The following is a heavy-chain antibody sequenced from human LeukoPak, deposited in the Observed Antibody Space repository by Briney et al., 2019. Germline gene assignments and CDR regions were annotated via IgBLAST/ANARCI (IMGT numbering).Heavy chain of an antibody. V-gene: IGHV3-23*01. CDR2: ISGSGGST. CDR3: ARDRTRVDIVATDSGGFDY. CDR1: GFTFSSYA. D-gene: IGHD5-12*01. Sequence: QPGGSLRLSCAASGFTFSSYAMSWVRQAPGKGLEWVSAISGSGGSTYYADSVKGRFTISRDNSKNTLYLQMNSLRAEDTAVYYCARDRTRVDIVATDSGGFDYWGQGTLVTVSS. J-gene: IGHJ4*02.